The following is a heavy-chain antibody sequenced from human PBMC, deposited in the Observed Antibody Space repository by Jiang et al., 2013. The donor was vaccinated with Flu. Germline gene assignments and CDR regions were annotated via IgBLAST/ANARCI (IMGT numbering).Heavy chain of an antibody. CDR3: ARVVAQYRYFDL. CDR2: VSYSGGT. CDR1: GGSLNNGAHF. V-gene: IGHV4-31*03. Sequence: APGLVKTSQTLSLTCTVSGGSLNNGAHFWTWIRQHPGKGLEWIGYVSYSGGTYYNPSLKSRLSISVDTSNNQFSLKLGSVTAADTALYYCARVVAQYRYFDLWGRGSLVTVSS. J-gene: IGHJ2*01.